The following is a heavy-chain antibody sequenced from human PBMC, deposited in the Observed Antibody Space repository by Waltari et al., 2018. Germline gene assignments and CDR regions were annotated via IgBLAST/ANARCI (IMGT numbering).Heavy chain of an antibody. J-gene: IGHJ4*02. CDR1: GFTFRSYW. Sequence: EVQLVESGGGLVQPGGSLRLSCAASGFTFRSYWMSWVRQAPGKGLEWVANIKQDGSEKYYVDSVKGRFTISRDNAKNSLYLQMNSLRAEDTAVYYCARDSPGIAVAGTDYWGQGTLVTVSS. CDR3: ARDSPGIAVAGTDY. CDR2: IKQDGSEK. V-gene: IGHV3-7*01. D-gene: IGHD6-19*01.